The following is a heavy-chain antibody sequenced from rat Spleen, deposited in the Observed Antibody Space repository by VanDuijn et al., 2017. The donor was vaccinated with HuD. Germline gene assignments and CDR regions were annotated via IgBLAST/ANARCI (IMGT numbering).Heavy chain of an antibody. CDR1: GFTFTKYY. V-gene: IGHV5-25*01. D-gene: IGHD1-9*01. CDR2: ISYDGSAT. CDR3: VNTYYGYWFGY. Sequence: EVQLVESGGGSVQPGRSTKLSCAASGFTFTKYYMAWVRQAPTKGLEWVASISYDGSATYYRDSVKGRFTLSRDNAKSTLYLQMDSLRSEDTATYYCVNTYYGYWFGYWGQGTLVTVSS. J-gene: IGHJ3*01.